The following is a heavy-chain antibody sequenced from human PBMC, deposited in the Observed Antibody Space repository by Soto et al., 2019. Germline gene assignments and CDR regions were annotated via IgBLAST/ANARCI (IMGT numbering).Heavy chain of an antibody. V-gene: IGHV3-33*01. CDR3: ATADSSGYYESYFDY. CDR1: GFTFSSYG. Sequence: GGSLRLSCAASGFTFSSYGMHWVRQAPGKGLEWVAVIWYDGSNKYYADSVKGRFTISRDNSKNTLYLQMNSQRAEDTAVYYCATADSSGYYESYFDYWGQGTLVTVSS. J-gene: IGHJ4*02. CDR2: IWYDGSNK. D-gene: IGHD3-22*01.